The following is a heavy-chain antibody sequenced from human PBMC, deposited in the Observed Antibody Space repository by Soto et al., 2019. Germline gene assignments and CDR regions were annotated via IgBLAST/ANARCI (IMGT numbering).Heavy chain of an antibody. CDR3: ARHKGDAFDI. CDR2: IYYSGST. V-gene: IGHV4-39*01. Sequence: QLQLQESGPGLVKPSETLSLTCTVSGGSISSSSYYWGWIRQPPGKGLEWIGSIYYSGSTYYNPSLKSRVTISVDTSKNQSSLTLSAVAAADTAVYYCARHKGDAFDIWGQGTMVTVSS. J-gene: IGHJ3*02. CDR1: GGSISSSSYY.